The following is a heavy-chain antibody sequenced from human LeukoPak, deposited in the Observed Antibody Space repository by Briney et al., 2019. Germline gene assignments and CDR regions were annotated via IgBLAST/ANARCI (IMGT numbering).Heavy chain of an antibody. Sequence: GRSLRLSCAASGFTFDDYAMHWVRQVPGKGLEWGSGINWNSGSIGYADSVKGRFTISRDSAKNSLYLQMNGLRAEDTALYYCAKGNSGSFFLIDNWGQGTLVTVSS. V-gene: IGHV3-9*01. J-gene: IGHJ4*02. CDR3: AKGNSGSFFLIDN. CDR2: INWNSGSI. D-gene: IGHD1-26*01. CDR1: GFTFDDYA.